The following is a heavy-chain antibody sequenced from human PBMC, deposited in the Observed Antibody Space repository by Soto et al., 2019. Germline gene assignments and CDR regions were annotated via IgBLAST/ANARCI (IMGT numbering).Heavy chain of an antibody. CDR1: GGTFRSYA. CDR2: IIPIFGTA. D-gene: IGHD6-6*01. CDR3: ARLLEYSSSSGGRYFDY. J-gene: IGHJ4*02. V-gene: IGHV1-69*13. Sequence: SVKVSGKASGGTFRSYAISWVRQAPGQGLEWMGGIIPIFGTANYAQKFQGRVTITADESTSAAYMELSSLRSEDTAVYYCARLLEYSSSSGGRYFDYWGQGTLVTVSS.